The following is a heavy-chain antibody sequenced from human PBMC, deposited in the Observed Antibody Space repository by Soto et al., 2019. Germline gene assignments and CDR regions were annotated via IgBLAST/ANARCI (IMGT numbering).Heavy chain of an antibody. CDR2: IIPIFGTA. J-gene: IGHJ4*02. Sequence: GASVKVSCKASGGTFSSYAISWVRQAPGQGLEWMGEIIPIFGTANYAQKFQGRVTITADESTSTAYMELSSLRSEDTAVYYCARDPQGSGSYYNGDYVDYWGQGTLVTVSS. D-gene: IGHD3-10*01. CDR1: GGTFSSYA. CDR3: ARDPQGSGSYYNGDYVDY. V-gene: IGHV1-69*13.